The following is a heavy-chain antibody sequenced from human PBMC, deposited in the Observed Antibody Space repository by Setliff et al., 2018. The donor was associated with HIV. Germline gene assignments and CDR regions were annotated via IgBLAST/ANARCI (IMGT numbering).Heavy chain of an antibody. V-gene: IGHV3-7*01. D-gene: IGHD3-3*02. Sequence: GGSLRLSCAASGFTFISYWMIWVRQAPGKGLEWVANINQDGSEKNYVDSVKGRFTISRDNAKNSLYLQMDSLRVEDTTVYYCTRKLAPGHGMDVWGQGTTVTVSS. CDR3: TRKLAPGHGMDV. J-gene: IGHJ6*02. CDR2: INQDGSEK. CDR1: GFTFISYW.